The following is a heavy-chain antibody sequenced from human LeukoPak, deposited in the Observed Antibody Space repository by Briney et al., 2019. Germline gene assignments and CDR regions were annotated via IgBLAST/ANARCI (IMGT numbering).Heavy chain of an antibody. V-gene: IGHV3-53*01. CDR2: LYSGGGT. Sequence: GGSLRLSCAASGFIVSSNYMSWVRQAPGKGLEWVSVLYSGGGTYYADSVKGRFTISRDNSKNTLYLQMNSLRAEDTAIYYCATLYGSSRGAFDYWGQGTLVTVSS. D-gene: IGHD3-10*01. CDR3: ATLYGSSRGAFDY. CDR1: GFIVSSNY. J-gene: IGHJ4*02.